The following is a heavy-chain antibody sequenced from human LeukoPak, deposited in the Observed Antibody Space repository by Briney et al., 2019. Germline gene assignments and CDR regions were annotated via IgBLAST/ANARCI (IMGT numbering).Heavy chain of an antibody. CDR2: INHSGST. J-gene: IGHJ4*02. Sequence: PSETLSLTCAVYGGSFSGYYWSWIRQPPGKGLEWIGEINHSGSTNYNPSLKSRVTISVDTSKNQFSLKLSSVTAADTAVYYCASDRSSWNPGAPYWGQGTLVTVSS. D-gene: IGHD6-13*01. V-gene: IGHV4-34*01. CDR1: GGSFSGYY. CDR3: ASDRSSWNPGAPY.